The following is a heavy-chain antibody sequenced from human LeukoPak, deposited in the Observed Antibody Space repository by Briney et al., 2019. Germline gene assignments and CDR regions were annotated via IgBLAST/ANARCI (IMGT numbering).Heavy chain of an antibody. D-gene: IGHD2-21*02. CDR2: IYYTGNT. Sequence: KTSETLSLTCAVSGGSITTYYWTWIRQPPGQALEWIGYIYYTGNTKYNPSLESRVTMSIDTSKNEFSLKIYSVNAADTAVYFCASRSVVTALDQGGQGTLVTVSS. CDR3: ASRSVVTALDQ. V-gene: IGHV4-59*01. CDR1: GGSITTYY. J-gene: IGHJ4*02.